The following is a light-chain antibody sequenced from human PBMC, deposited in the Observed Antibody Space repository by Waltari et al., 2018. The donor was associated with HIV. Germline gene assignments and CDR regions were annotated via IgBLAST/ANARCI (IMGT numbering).Light chain of an antibody. CDR1: QSISSY. CDR3: QQRDKWPPSYT. CDR2: DAS. J-gene: IGKJ2*01. Sequence: IVLTQSPATLSLSPGHTATLSCRASQSISSYLAWYQQKPGQAPRLLIYDASHRATGIPARFSGSGSGTDFTLTIGPLEPEDFAVYYCQQRDKWPPSYTFGQGTRVEI. V-gene: IGKV3-11*01.